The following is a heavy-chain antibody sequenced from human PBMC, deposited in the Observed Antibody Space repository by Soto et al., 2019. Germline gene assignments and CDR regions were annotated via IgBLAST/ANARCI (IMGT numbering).Heavy chain of an antibody. CDR1: GYTFTSYA. Sequence: ASVKVSCKASGYTFTSYAMHWVRQAPGQRLEWMGWINAGNGNTKYSQKFQGRVTITRDTSTSTAYMELSSLRSEDTAVYYCAADSRAYYYYYGMDVWGQGTTVTVSS. V-gene: IGHV1-3*01. CDR2: INAGNGNT. J-gene: IGHJ6*02. CDR3: AADSRAYYYYYGMDV.